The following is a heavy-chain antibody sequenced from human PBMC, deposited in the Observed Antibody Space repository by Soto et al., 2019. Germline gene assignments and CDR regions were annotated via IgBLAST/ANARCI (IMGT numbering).Heavy chain of an antibody. J-gene: IGHJ6*02. CDR3: AKAFYDFWSDYRSSTMDV. CDR2: ISYDGRET. Sequence: GGSLRLSCAASGFTFSNYGMHWVRQTPGKGLEWVAFISYDGRETYYADLVKGRFTISRDNTKNTLFLQVNSLRAEDTAVYYCAKAFYDFWSDYRSSTMDVWGQGTTVTVSS. V-gene: IGHV3-30*18. D-gene: IGHD3-3*01. CDR1: GFTFSNYG.